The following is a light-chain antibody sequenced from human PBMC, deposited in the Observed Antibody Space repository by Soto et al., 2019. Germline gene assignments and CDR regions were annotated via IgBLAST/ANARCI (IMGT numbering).Light chain of an antibody. CDR3: LLSYSGARPVV. CDR2: DTS. V-gene: IGLV7-46*01. CDR1: TGAVTSGHY. J-gene: IGLJ2*01. Sequence: QAVVTQEPSLTVSPGGTVTLTCGSSTGAVTSGHYPYWFQQKPGQAPRTLIHDTSNKHSWTPARFSGSLLGGKAALTLSGAQPEDEAEYYCLLSYSGARPVVFGGGTKLTVL.